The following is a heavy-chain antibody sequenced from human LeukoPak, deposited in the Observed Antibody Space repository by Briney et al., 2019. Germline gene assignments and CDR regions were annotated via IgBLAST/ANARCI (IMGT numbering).Heavy chain of an antibody. D-gene: IGHD3-10*01. V-gene: IGHV5-51*01. J-gene: IGHJ3*02. Sequence: GESLKVSCKGSGYSFTGYWIGWVRQMPGKGLEWMGIIYPGDSDTRYSPSFQGQVTISADKSISTAYLQWSSLKASDTAMYYCARTQSSFVPRFGDIWGQGTMVTVSS. CDR1: GYSFTGYW. CDR3: ARTQSSFVPRFGDI. CDR2: IYPGDSDT.